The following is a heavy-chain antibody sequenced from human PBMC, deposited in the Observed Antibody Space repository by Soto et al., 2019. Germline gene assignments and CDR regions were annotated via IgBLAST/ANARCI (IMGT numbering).Heavy chain of an antibody. CDR2: ISSSSSYI. CDR3: ARDVTVTTYYYYYGMDV. J-gene: IGHJ6*02. D-gene: IGHD4-17*01. V-gene: IGHV3-21*01. CDR1: GFTFSSYS. Sequence: PGGSLRLSCAASGFTFSSYSMNWVRQAPGKGLEWVSSISSSSSYIYYADSVKGRFTISRDNAKNSLYLQMNSLRAEDTAVYYCARDVTVTTYYYYYGMDVWGQGTTVTSP.